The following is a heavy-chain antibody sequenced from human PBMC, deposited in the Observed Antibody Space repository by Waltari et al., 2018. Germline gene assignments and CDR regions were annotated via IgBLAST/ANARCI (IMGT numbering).Heavy chain of an antibody. CDR3: AKDKGDYSNYYYYYGMDV. Sequence: EVQLLESGGGLVQPGGSLRLSCAASGFTFSSYAMSWVRQAPGKGLGWVPAISGSGGSTYYADSVKGRFTIARDNSKNTLYLQMNSLRAEDTAVYYCAKDKGDYSNYYYYYGMDVWGQGTTVTVSS. CDR2: ISGSGGST. D-gene: IGHD4-4*01. V-gene: IGHV3-23*01. CDR1: GFTFSSYA. J-gene: IGHJ6*02.